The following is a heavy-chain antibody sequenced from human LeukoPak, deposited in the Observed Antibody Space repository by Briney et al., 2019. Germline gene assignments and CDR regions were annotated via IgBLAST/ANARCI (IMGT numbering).Heavy chain of an antibody. CDR1: GFTFDDYG. D-gene: IGHD6-19*01. V-gene: IGHV3-20*04. J-gene: IGHJ4*02. CDR2: INWNGGST. Sequence: PGGSLRLSCAASGFTFDDYGMSWVRQAPGKGLEWVSGINWNGGSTGYADSVKGRLTISRDTAKSSLYLQMNSLRAEDTAVYYCARLRAGDYFDYWGQGTLVTVSS. CDR3: ARLRAGDYFDY.